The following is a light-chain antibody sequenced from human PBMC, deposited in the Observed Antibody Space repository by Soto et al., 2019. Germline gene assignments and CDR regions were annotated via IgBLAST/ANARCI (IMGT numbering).Light chain of an antibody. Sequence: QSVLTQPPSASGTPGQRVSISCSGSSSNIGSNAVHWYQQFPGTAPRLLIYRDSQRPSGVPDRFSGSKSGTSASLVISGLQSEDEADYYCGTWDSSLSAVVFGGGTKLTVL. CDR3: GTWDSSLSAVV. V-gene: IGLV1-44*01. J-gene: IGLJ2*01. CDR2: RDS. CDR1: SSNIGSNA.